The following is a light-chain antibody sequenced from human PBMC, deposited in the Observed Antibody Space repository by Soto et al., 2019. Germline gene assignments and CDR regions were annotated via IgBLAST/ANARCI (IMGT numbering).Light chain of an antibody. CDR2: DVA. CDR3: ISFTPSTTTHWV. V-gene: IGLV2-14*03. CDR1: SSDVGDYNR. Sequence: QSALTQPPSVTGSPGQSLTISCTGTSSDVGDYNRVSWYHPHPGKAPNLMIFDVANRPAVISDRFSGFKSGSTASLTISELQPDDEADYYCISFTPSTTTHWVFGGGTKVTVL. J-gene: IGLJ3*02.